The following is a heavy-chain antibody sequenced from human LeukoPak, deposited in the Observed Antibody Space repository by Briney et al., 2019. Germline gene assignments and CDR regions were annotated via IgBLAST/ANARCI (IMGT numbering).Heavy chain of an antibody. D-gene: IGHD5-12*01. J-gene: IGHJ5*02. CDR3: ASHYSDYETNGNWFDP. V-gene: IGHV4-34*01. CDR2: INHSGST. Sequence: SETLSLTCAVYGGSFSNYYWSWIRQPPGKGLEWVGEINHSGSTNYNPSLKSRVTISVDTSKNQFSLKLSSVTAADTAVYYCASHYSDYETNGNWFDPWGQGTLVTVSS. CDR1: GGSFSNYY.